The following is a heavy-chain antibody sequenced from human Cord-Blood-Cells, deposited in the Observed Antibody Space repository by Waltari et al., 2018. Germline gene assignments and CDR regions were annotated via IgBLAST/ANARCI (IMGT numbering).Heavy chain of an antibody. Sequence: EVQLVESGGGLVQPGGSLRLSCAASGFTFSSYRMSWVRQAPGKGLEWVANRKQDGSEKYYVDSVKGRFTISRDNAKNSLYLQMNSLRAEDTAVYYCARVGRYCSGGSCYSDYWGQGTLVTVSS. V-gene: IGHV3-7*01. J-gene: IGHJ4*02. CDR1: GFTFSSYR. CDR2: RKQDGSEK. CDR3: ARVGRYCSGGSCYSDY. D-gene: IGHD2-15*01.